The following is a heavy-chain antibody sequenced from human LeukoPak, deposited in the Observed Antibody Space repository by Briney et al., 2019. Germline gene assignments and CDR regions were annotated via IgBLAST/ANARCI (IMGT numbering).Heavy chain of an antibody. Sequence: SETLSLTCTVSGGSISSSSYYWGWIRQPPGKGLEWIGSIYYSGSTYYNPSLKSRVTISVDTSKNQFSLKLSSVTAADTAVYYCARGVVPAADFDYWGQGTLVTVSS. D-gene: IGHD2-2*01. CDR1: GGSISSSSYY. V-gene: IGHV4-39*01. CDR3: ARGVVPAADFDY. J-gene: IGHJ4*02. CDR2: IYYSGST.